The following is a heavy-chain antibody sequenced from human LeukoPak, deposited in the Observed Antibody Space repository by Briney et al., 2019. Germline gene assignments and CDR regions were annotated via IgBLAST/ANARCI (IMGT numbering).Heavy chain of an antibody. CDR2: IYYSGST. D-gene: IGHD2-2*01. J-gene: IGHJ3*02. V-gene: IGHV4-30-4*01. Sequence: PSQTLSLTCTVSGGSISSGDYYWSWIRQPPGKGLEWIGYIYYSGSTYYNPSLKSRVTISVDTSKNQFSLKLSSVTAADTAVYYCARGSSTSLYDAFDIWGQGTMVTVSS. CDR1: GGSISSGDYY. CDR3: ARGSSTSLYDAFDI.